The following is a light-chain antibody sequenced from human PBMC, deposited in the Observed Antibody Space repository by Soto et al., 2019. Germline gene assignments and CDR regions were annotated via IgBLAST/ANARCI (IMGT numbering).Light chain of an antibody. J-gene: IGLJ1*01. CDR3: SSYAGSSNV. Sequence: QSALTQPPSASGSPGQSVAISCTGTSSDVGGYNYVSWYQQHPGKAPELMIYEVNKRPSGAPDRFSGSKSGNTASLTVSGLQAEDEADYYCSSYAGSSNVFGTGTKLTVL. V-gene: IGLV2-8*01. CDR1: SSDVGGYNY. CDR2: EVN.